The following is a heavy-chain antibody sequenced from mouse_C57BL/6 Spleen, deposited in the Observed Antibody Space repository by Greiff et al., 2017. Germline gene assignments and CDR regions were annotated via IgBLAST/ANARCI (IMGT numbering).Heavy chain of an antibody. V-gene: IGHV1-50*01. Sequence: QVQLQQPGAELVKPGASVKLSCKASGYTFTSYWMQWVKQRPGQGLEWIGEIDPSDSYTNYNQKFKGKATLTVDTSSSTAYMQLSSLTSEDSAVYYCARFFGQAWFAYWGQGTPVTVSA. CDR1: GYTFTSYW. CDR3: ARFFGQAWFAY. J-gene: IGHJ3*01. CDR2: IDPSDSYT. D-gene: IGHD3-2*02.